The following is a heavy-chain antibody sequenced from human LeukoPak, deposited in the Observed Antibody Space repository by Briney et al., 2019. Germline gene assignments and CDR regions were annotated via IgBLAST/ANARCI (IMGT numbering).Heavy chain of an antibody. Sequence: GRSLRLSCAASGFTFSSYGMHWVRQAPGKGLEWVAVIWYDGSNKYYADSVKGRSTISRDNSKNTLYLQMNSLRAEDTAVYYCARGRLRTSAYFDYWGQGTLVTVSS. CDR2: IWYDGSNK. J-gene: IGHJ4*02. CDR3: ARGRLRTSAYFDY. CDR1: GFTFSSYG. V-gene: IGHV3-33*01. D-gene: IGHD4-17*01.